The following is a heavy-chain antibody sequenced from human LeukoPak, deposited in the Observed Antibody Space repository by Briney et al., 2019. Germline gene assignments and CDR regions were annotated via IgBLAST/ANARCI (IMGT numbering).Heavy chain of an antibody. CDR1: GGSISSYF. J-gene: IGHJ4*02. D-gene: IGHD1-26*01. CDR3: ARGRWELTG. CDR2: IYYSGST. Sequence: PSETLSLTCTVSGGSISSYFWTWIRQPPGKGLEWIGYIYYSGSTYYNPSLKSRVTISVDTSKNQFSLKLSSVTAADTAVYYCARGRWELTGWGQGTLVTVSS. V-gene: IGHV4-30-4*08.